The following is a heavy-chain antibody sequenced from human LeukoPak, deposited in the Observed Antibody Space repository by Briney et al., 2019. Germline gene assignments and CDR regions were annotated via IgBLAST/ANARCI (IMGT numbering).Heavy chain of an antibody. CDR3: ARLGDYYDSSGYHGL. CDR2: IKQVGSEK. J-gene: IGHJ4*02. V-gene: IGHV3-7*01. D-gene: IGHD3-22*01. CDR1: GFTFSSYW. Sequence: AGGSLRLSCAASGFTFSSYWMSWVRQAPGKGLEWVANIKQVGSEKYYVYSVKGRFTIPRDNAKNSLYLEMNSLTAEDTAVYYCARLGDYYDSSGYHGLWGQGTLVTVSS.